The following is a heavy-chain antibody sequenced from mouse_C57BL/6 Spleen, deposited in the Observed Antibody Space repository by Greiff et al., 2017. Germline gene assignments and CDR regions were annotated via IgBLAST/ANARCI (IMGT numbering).Heavy chain of an antibody. CDR3: AREEENWAWFAY. J-gene: IGHJ3*01. Sequence: QVQLQQPGAELVKPGASVKLSCKASGYTFTSYWMHWVKQRPGQGLEWIGMIHPNSGSTNYNEKFKSKATLTVDKSSSTAYMQLSSLTSEDSAVYYCAREEENWAWFAYWGQGTLVTVSA. V-gene: IGHV1-64*01. CDR1: GYTFTSYW. CDR2: IHPNSGST. D-gene: IGHD4-1*01.